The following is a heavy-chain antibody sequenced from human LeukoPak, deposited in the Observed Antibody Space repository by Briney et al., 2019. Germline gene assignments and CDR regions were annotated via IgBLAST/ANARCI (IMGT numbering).Heavy chain of an antibody. Sequence: PSETLSLACTVSGGSISSSSYYWGWIRQPPGKGLEWIGSIYYSGSTYYNPSLKSRVTISVDTSKNQFSLKLSSVTAADTAVYYCARREGSLAATISDYWGQGTLVTVSS. CDR1: GGSISSSSYY. D-gene: IGHD5-12*01. CDR2: IYYSGST. J-gene: IGHJ4*02. CDR3: ARREGSLAATISDY. V-gene: IGHV4-39*01.